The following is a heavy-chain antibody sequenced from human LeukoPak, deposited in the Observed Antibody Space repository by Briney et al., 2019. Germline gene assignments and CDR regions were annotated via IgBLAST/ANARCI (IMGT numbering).Heavy chain of an antibody. V-gene: IGHV3-48*04. CDR2: ISSSSITI. J-gene: IGHJ4*02. Sequence: PGGSLRLSCAASGFTFSSYSLNWVRQAPGKGLEWVSFISSSSITIYYADSVKGRFTISRDNAEKSLYLQMNSLRAVDTAVYYCARDRGGSYSAIDYWGQGTLVTVSS. CDR1: GFTFSSYS. CDR3: ARDRGGSYSAIDY. D-gene: IGHD2-15*01.